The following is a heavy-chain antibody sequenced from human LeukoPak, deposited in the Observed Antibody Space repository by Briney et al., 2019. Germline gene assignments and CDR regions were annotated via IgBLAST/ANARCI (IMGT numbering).Heavy chain of an antibody. CDR1: GGSISSSSYY. J-gene: IGHJ4*02. Sequence: SETLSLTCTVSGGSISSSSYYWGWIRQPPGKGLEWIGSIYYSGSTYYNPSLKSRVTISVDTSKNQFSLKLSSVTAADTAVYYCARVPFGGESIWFGEFLTVKQCYFDYWGRGTLVTVSS. D-gene: IGHD3-10*01. CDR3: ARVPFGGESIWFGEFLTVKQCYFDY. CDR2: IYYSGST. V-gene: IGHV4-39*01.